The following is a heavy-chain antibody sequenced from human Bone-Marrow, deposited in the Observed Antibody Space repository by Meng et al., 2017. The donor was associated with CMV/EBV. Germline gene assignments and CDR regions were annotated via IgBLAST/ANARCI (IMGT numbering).Heavy chain of an antibody. V-gene: IGHV3-23*01. CDR3: AKVLRARTPNFYYGMDV. D-gene: IGHD4-23*01. Sequence: GGSLRLSCEASGFTFSSYAMNWVRQAPGKGLEWVSTISGSGSRTYIADSVKGRLTISRDNSKNTLYLEMSSLRAEDTAVYYCAKVLRARTPNFYYGMDVWGQGTTVTISS. J-gene: IGHJ6*02. CDR2: ISGSGSRT. CDR1: GFTFSSYA.